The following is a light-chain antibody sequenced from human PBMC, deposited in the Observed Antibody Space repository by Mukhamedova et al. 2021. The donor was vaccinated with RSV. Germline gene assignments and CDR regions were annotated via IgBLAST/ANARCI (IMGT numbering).Light chain of an antibody. J-gene: IGKJ2*01. CDR2: AAS. V-gene: IGKV1-39*01. CDR3: QQSYSTLYT. Sequence: GKAPKLLIYAASSLPSGVPSRFSGSGSGTDFTLTISSLHPADFATYYCQQSYSTLYTFGQGTKLEIK.